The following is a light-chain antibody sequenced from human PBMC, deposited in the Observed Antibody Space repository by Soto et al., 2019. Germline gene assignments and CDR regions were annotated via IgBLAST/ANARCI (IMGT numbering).Light chain of an antibody. V-gene: IGLV2-23*01. CDR3: CSYAGSSTLYV. Sequence: QSALTQPASVSGSPGQSITISCTGTSGDVGSFNLVSWYQQHPGKAPKLIIYEASRPPSGVSNRFSGSKSGNTASLTISGLQAEDEADYYCCSYAGSSTLYVFGAGTKLTVL. CDR1: SGDVGSFNL. J-gene: IGLJ1*01. CDR2: EAS.